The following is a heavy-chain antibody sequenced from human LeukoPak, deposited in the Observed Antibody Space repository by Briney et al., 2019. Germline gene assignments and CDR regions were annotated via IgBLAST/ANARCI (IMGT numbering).Heavy chain of an antibody. V-gene: IGHV3-66*01. CDR3: AKEGPWGMGSGFDF. CDR2: IYSGGST. J-gene: IGHJ4*02. CDR1: GFIVSSNY. D-gene: IGHD3-16*01. Sequence: PGGSLRLSCAASGFIVSSNYMSWVRQAPGKGLEWVAVIYSGGSTYYADSVKGRFTISRDNSKNALYLQMNSLRTEDTAVYYCAKEGPWGMGSGFDFWGQGTLVTVSS.